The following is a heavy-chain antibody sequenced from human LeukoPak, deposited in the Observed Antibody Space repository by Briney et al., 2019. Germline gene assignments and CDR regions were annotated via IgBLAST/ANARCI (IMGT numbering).Heavy chain of an antibody. V-gene: IGHV1-18*01. CDR2: ISAYNGNT. J-gene: IGHJ6*03. D-gene: IGHD1-26*01. CDR3: ARRIVGATWHLDYYMDV. CDR1: GYTFTSYG. Sequence: GASVKVSCKASGYTFTSYGISWVRQAPGQGLEWMGWISAYNGNTNYAQKLQGGVTMTTDTSTSTAYMELRSLRSDDTAVYYCARRIVGATWHLDYYMDVWGKGTTVTISS.